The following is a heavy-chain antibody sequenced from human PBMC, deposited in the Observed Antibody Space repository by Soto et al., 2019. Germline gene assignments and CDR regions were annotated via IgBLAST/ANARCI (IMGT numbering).Heavy chain of an antibody. D-gene: IGHD6-6*01. CDR3: ARDKGEYSSSSRWFDP. CDR1: GGSISSYY. V-gene: IGHV4-4*07. Sequence: SETLSLTCTVSGGSISSYYWSWIRQPAGKGLEWIGRIYTSGSTNYNPSLKSRVTMSVDTSKNQFSLKLSSVTAADTAVYYCARDKGEYSSSSRWFDPWGQGTLVTVSS. J-gene: IGHJ5*02. CDR2: IYTSGST.